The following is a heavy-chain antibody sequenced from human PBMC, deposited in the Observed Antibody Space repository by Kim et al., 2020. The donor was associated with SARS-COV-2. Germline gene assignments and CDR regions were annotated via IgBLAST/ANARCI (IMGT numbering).Heavy chain of an antibody. Sequence: SETLSLTCTVSGGSISSSSYYWGWIRQPPGKGLEWIGSIYYSGSTYYNPSLKSRVTISVDTSKNQFSLKLSSVTAADTAVYYCAGKLPGDYYYYGMDVWGQGTTVTVSS. CDR1: GGSISSSSYY. CDR3: AGKLPGDYYYYGMDV. D-gene: IGHD1-26*01. J-gene: IGHJ6*02. V-gene: IGHV4-39*01. CDR2: IYYSGST.